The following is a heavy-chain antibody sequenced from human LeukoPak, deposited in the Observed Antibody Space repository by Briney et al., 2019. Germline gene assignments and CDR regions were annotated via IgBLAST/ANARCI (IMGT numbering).Heavy chain of an antibody. CDR3: AGAPSGCGGTCAFDY. CDR1: GVSLSNSF. D-gene: IGHD2-15*01. V-gene: IGHV4-4*07. CDR2: IYSSGTT. Sequence: SETLSLTCSVSGVSLSNSFWSWIRQPAGKGLEWVGRIYSSGTTNYNPSLKSRVTLSLDTSKNQFSLKLTSVTAADTAVYYCAGAPSGCGGTCAFDYWGQGTLVTVSS. J-gene: IGHJ4*02.